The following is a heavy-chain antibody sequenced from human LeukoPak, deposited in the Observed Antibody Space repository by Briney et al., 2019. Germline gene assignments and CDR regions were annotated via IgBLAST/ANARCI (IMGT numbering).Heavy chain of an antibody. Sequence: SETLSLTCTVSGDSVTNDFFWGWVRQPPGKELEWIGSFCLGRDTYYRPSLKSRVTISVDTSKNQFSLSLNSVTAADTAVYYCARWASISRQPGGFFDHWGQGTLVTVSS. CDR1: GDSVTNDFF. CDR2: FCLGRDT. V-gene: IGHV4-38-2*02. D-gene: IGHD3-16*01. CDR3: ARWASISRQPGGFFDH. J-gene: IGHJ4*02.